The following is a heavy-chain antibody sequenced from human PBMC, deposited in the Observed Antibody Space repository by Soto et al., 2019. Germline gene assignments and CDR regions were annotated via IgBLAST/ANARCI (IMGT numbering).Heavy chain of an antibody. D-gene: IGHD1-1*01. CDR1: ASTFINYD. V-gene: IGHV1-8*01. CDR2: MNPNSGNT. CDR3: VRMASSGTLNWFDP. Sequence: SGEVSCGASASTFINYDISWVRQATGQGPEWMGWMNPNSGNTGYALKFQGRVSMTRNTSIYTVYLELSSLASDDTAVYYCVRMASSGTLNWFDPWGQGTLVTVSS. J-gene: IGHJ5*02.